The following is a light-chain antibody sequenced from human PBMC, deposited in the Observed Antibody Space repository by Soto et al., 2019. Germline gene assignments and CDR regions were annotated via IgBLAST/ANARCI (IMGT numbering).Light chain of an antibody. CDR3: QQYHGSPVT. CDR2: KAS. CDR1: QTINSW. Sequence: DIQMTQSPSTLSASVGDRVTITCRASQTINSWWAWYQQKPGKAPNLLIYKASSLESEVPSRFIGSGSGTEFTLTTSSLQPDEFATYYGQQYHGSPVTFGGGTKVEIK. J-gene: IGKJ4*01. V-gene: IGKV1-5*03.